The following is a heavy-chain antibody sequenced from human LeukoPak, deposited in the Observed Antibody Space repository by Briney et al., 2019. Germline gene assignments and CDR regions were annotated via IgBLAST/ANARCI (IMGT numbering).Heavy chain of an antibody. CDR3: ARVLTTEYSYGPTAYYFDY. Sequence: PGGSLRLSCAASGFTFSSYSMNWVRQAPGKGLEWVSSSSSSSSYIYYADSVKGRFTISRDNAKNSLYLQMNSLRAEDTAVYYCARVLTTEYSYGPTAYYFDYWGQGTLVTVSS. CDR2: SSSSSSYI. V-gene: IGHV3-21*01. D-gene: IGHD5-18*01. J-gene: IGHJ4*02. CDR1: GFTFSSYS.